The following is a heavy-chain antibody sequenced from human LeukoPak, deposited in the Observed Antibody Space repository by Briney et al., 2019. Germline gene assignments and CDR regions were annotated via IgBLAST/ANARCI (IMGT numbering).Heavy chain of an antibody. Sequence: SVKVSCKASGGTFSSYAISWVRQAPGQGLEWMGGIIPIFGTANYAQKFQGRVTVTRDTSASTAYMELSSLRSEDTAVYYCASLRGYSYGQDYYYYGMDVWGQGTTVTVSS. CDR1: GGTFSSYA. V-gene: IGHV1-69*05. CDR2: IIPIFGTA. CDR3: ASLRGYSYGQDYYYYGMDV. D-gene: IGHD5-18*01. J-gene: IGHJ6*02.